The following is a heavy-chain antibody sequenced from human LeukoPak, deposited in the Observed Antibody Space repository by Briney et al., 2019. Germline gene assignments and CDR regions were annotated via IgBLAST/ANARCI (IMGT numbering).Heavy chain of an antibody. V-gene: IGHV4-38-2*02. CDR2: IYHSGST. CDR1: GYSISSGYY. J-gene: IGHJ4*02. CDR3: ASSGYDSPFDY. D-gene: IGHD5-12*01. Sequence: SETLSLTCTVSGYSISSGYYWGWIRQPPGKGLEWIGSIYHSGSTYYNPSLKSRVTISVDTSKNQFSLKLSSVTAADTAVYYCASSGYDSPFDYWGQGTLVTVSS.